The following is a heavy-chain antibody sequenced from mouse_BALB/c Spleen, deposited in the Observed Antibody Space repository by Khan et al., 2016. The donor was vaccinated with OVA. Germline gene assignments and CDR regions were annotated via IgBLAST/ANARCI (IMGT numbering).Heavy chain of an antibody. V-gene: IGHV1S81*02. Sequence: VQLQESGAELVKPGASVRSCKASGYTFTNYYLYWVKQRPGHGLEWIGDINPSNGGTNFNEKFKNKVTLTVDKSSSTAYMQLSSLTSEDSAVYYCSRSGYGTFAYWGQGTLVTVSA. CDR1: GYTFTNYY. CDR2: INPSNGGT. J-gene: IGHJ3*01. D-gene: IGHD2-1*01. CDR3: SRSGYGTFAY.